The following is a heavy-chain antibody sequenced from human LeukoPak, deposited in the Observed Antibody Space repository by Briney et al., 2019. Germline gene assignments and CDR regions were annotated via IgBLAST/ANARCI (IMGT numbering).Heavy chain of an antibody. D-gene: IGHD1-7*01. CDR3: ARGRWNYHFDC. V-gene: IGHV1-3*03. J-gene: IGHJ4*02. Sequence: ASVKVSCKASGYTFTSYAMHWVRQAPGQRLEWTGWINAGNGNTKYSQEFQGRVTITRDTSASTAYMELSSLRSEDMAVYYCARGRWNYHFDCWGQGTLVTVSS. CDR2: INAGNGNT. CDR1: GYTFTSYA.